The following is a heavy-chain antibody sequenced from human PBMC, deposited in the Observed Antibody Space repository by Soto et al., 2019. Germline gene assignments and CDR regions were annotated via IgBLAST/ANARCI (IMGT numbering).Heavy chain of an antibody. CDR1: GFTFSSYG. D-gene: IGHD3-16*02. CDR3: ARESLGELSFDY. J-gene: IGHJ4*02. Sequence: QVQLVESGGGVVQPGRSLRLSCAASGFTFSSYGMHWVRQAPGKGLEWVAVIWYDGSNKYYADSVKGRFTISRDNSKNTLYLQMNSLRAEDTAVYYCARESLGELSFDYWGQGTLVTVSS. V-gene: IGHV3-33*01. CDR2: IWYDGSNK.